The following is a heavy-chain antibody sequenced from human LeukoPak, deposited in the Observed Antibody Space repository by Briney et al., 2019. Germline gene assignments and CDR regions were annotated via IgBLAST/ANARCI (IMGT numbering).Heavy chain of an antibody. D-gene: IGHD3-22*01. V-gene: IGHV4-34*01. CDR1: GGSFSGYY. Sequence: SETLSLTCAVYGGSFSGYYWSWIRQPPGKGLEWIGEINHSGSTNYNPSLKSRVTISVDTSKNQFSLKLSSVTAADTAVYYCARGRIRRAYYCDSSGYSGPFDYWGQGTLVTVSS. CDR2: INHSGST. J-gene: IGHJ4*02. CDR3: ARGRIRRAYYCDSSGYSGPFDY.